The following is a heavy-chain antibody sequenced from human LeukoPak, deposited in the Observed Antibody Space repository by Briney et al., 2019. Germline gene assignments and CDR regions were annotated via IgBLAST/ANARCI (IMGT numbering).Heavy chain of an antibody. V-gene: IGHV3-23*01. CDR3: ARNEYETLDY. CDR1: GFTFSSYA. J-gene: IGHJ4*02. D-gene: IGHD2/OR15-2a*01. CDR2: TVGNGGSS. Sequence: PGGSLRLSCAASGFTFSSYAMSWVRQAPGKGLEWVSATVGNGGSSYYADSVKGRLTISRDNSKNTLYLQMNSLRAEDTALYYCARNEYETLDYWGQGTLVTVSS.